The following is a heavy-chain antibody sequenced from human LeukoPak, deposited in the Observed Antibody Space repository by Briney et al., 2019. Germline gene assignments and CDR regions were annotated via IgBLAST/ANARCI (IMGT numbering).Heavy chain of an antibody. V-gene: IGHV1-2*02. J-gene: IGHJ6*02. CDR3: AGTTLGYYYYGMDV. CDR2: INPNSGGT. D-gene: IGHD3-16*01. CDR1: GYTFTGYY. Sequence: GASVKVSCKASGYTFTGYYMHWVRQAPGQGLEWMGWINPNSGGTNYAQKFQGRVTMTRDTSISTAYMELSRLRSDDTAVYYCAGTTLGYYYYGMDVWGQETTVTVSS.